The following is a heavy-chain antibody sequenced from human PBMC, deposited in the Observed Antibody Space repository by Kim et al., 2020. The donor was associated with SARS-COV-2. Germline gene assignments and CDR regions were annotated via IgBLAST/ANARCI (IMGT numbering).Heavy chain of an antibody. J-gene: IGHJ4*02. CDR1: GFTLSGYS. Sequence: GGSLRLSCAASGFTLSGYSMNWVRQAPGKGLEWVSSISGSSTYIYYADSVKGRFTISRDNAKNSLYLQMNSLRADDTAVYYCARELQVEVATNDHWGQG. V-gene: IGHV3-21*01. CDR2: ISGSSTYI. CDR3: ARELQVEVATNDH. D-gene: IGHD5-12*01.